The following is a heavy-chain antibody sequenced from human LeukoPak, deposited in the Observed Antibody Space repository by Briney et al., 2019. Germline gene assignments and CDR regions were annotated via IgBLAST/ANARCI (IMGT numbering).Heavy chain of an antibody. CDR2: TYYRSKWYN. CDR1: SSYA. CDR3: ARAVRGYFDY. J-gene: IGHJ4*02. D-gene: IGHD3-10*01. Sequence: SSYAISWVRQAPGQGREWMGRTYYRSKWYNDYAVSVKSRITINPDTSKNQFSLQLNSVTPEDTAVYYCARAVRGYFDYWGQGTLVTVSS. V-gene: IGHV6-1*01.